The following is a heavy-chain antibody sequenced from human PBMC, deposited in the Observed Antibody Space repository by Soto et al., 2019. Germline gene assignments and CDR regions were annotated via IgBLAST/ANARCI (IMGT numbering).Heavy chain of an antibody. Sequence: PSETLSLTCTVSGGSVSSGSYYWSWIRQPPGKGLEWIGYIYYSGSTNYNPSLKSRVTISVDTSKNQFSLKLSSVTAADTAVYYCARVRYYDFWSGYYGGDYYYGMDVWGQGTTVTVSS. D-gene: IGHD3-3*01. V-gene: IGHV4-61*01. J-gene: IGHJ6*02. CDR2: IYYSGST. CDR1: GGSVSSGSYY. CDR3: ARVRYYDFWSGYYGGDYYYGMDV.